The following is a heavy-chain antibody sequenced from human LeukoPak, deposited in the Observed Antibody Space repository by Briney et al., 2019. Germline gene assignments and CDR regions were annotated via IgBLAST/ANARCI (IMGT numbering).Heavy chain of an antibody. V-gene: IGHV3-23*01. J-gene: IGHJ4*02. Sequence: GGSLRLSCAASGFTFSSYAMSWVRQAPGKGLEWVSAISGSGGSTYYADSVKGRFTISRDNSKNTLYLQMNSLRAEDTAVYYCARDLWFGELLYWGQGTLVTVSS. CDR2: ISGSGGST. CDR1: GFTFSSYA. CDR3: ARDLWFGELLY. D-gene: IGHD3-10*01.